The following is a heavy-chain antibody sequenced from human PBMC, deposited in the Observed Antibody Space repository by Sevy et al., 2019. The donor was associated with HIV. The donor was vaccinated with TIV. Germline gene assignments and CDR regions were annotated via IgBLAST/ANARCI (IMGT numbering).Heavy chain of an antibody. J-gene: IGHJ4*02. CDR2: IRSIAYGGKT. D-gene: IGHD3-22*01. Sequence: GGSLRLSCTASGFTFGDYAMSWVRQAPGKGLEWVGFIRSIAYGGKTEYAASVKGRFTISRDDSKSIAYLQMNSLKTEDTAVYYCTGSSSGYSANFDYWGQGTLVTVSS. CDR3: TGSSSGYSANFDY. V-gene: IGHV3-49*04. CDR1: GFTFGDYA.